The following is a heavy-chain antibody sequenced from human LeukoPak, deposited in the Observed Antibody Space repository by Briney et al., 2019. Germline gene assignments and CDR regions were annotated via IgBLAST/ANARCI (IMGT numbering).Heavy chain of an antibody. CDR2: ISTYNGNT. V-gene: IGHV1-18*01. J-gene: IGHJ4*02. CDR3: ARRGSPAFDY. D-gene: IGHD3-10*01. Sequence: ASVKVSCKASSYTFTDYHINWVRQAPGQGPEWMAWISTYNGNTNYAQNFQGRVTLTTDASTTTASLELRSLRSDDTAVYYCARRGSPAFDYWGQGTLVTVSS. CDR1: SYTFTDYH.